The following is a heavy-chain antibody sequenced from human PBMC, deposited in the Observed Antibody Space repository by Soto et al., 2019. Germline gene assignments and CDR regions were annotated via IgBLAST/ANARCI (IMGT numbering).Heavy chain of an antibody. CDR3: ARDLRGYSYGHDY. CDR2: IYYSGST. D-gene: IGHD5-18*01. J-gene: IGHJ4*02. CDR1: GGAISSGDYY. V-gene: IGHV4-30-4*01. Sequence: SETLSLTCTVSGGAISSGDYYWSWIRQPPGKGLEWIGYIYYSGSTYYNPSLKSRVTISVDTSKNQFSLKLSSVTAADTAVYYCARDLRGYSYGHDYWGQGTLVTVSS.